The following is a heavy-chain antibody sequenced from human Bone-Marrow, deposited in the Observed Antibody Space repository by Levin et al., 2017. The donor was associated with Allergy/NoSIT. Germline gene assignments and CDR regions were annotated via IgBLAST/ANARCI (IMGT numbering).Heavy chain of an antibody. J-gene: IGHJ6*03. V-gene: IGHV3-11*01. CDR3: ASAYMITIFGVVIPSPFYMDV. Sequence: GGSLRLSCAASGFTFSDYYMSWIRQAPGKGLEWVSYISSSGSTIYYADSVKGRFTISRDNAKNSLYLQMNSLRAEDTAVYYCASAYMITIFGVVIPSPFYMDVWGKGTTVTVSS. D-gene: IGHD3-3*01. CDR1: GFTFSDYY. CDR2: ISSSGSTI.